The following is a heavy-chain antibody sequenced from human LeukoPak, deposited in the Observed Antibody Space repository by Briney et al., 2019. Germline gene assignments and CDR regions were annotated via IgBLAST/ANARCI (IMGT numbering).Heavy chain of an antibody. CDR3: ARHSSHVGATGGLVWFDP. V-gene: IGHV4-59*08. D-gene: IGHD1-26*01. Sequence: SETLSLTCAVYGEPFSGYYWSWIRQPPGKGLEWIGYIYYSGRTNYNPSLKSRVTISGDTSKNQFSLKLSSVTAADTAVYYCARHSSHVGATGGLVWFDPWGQGTLVTVSS. J-gene: IGHJ5*02. CDR1: GEPFSGYY. CDR2: IYYSGRT.